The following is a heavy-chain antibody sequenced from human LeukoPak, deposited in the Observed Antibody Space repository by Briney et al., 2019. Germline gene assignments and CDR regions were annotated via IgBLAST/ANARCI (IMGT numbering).Heavy chain of an antibody. D-gene: IGHD3-22*01. V-gene: IGHV3-21*01. CDR1: GFTFSSYS. CDR3: AKVVNSGYYYYFDY. J-gene: IGHJ4*02. CDR2: ISSSSSYI. Sequence: GGSLRLSCAASGFTFSSYSMNWVRQAPGKGLEWVSSISSSSSYIYYADSVKGRFTISRDNAKNSLYLQMNSLRAEDTAVYYCAKVVNSGYYYYFDYWGQGTLVAVSS.